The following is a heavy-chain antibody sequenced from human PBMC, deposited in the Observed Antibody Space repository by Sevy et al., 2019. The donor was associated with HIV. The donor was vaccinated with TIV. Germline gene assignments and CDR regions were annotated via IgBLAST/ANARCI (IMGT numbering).Heavy chain of an antibody. CDR2: IRQDGSDK. J-gene: IGHJ4*02. CDR3: ARFRASTFDYWGQGAGTFDY. V-gene: IGHV3-7*03. D-gene: IGHD3-9*01. Sequence: GGSLRLSCTASEFTFSRYCMSWIRRAPGKGLEWVATIRQDGSDKYYVDSVKGRFTISRDNAENSLYLQMNSVRAGDTAVYYCARFRASTFDYWGQGAGTFDYWGQGALVTVSS. CDR1: EFTFSRYC.